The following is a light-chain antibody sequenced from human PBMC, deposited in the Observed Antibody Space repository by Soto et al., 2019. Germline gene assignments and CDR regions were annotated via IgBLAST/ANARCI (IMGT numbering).Light chain of an antibody. V-gene: IGKV3-15*01. CDR2: GAS. J-gene: IGKJ2*01. CDR1: QSVSSN. CDR3: QQYNNWPPLYT. Sequence: EIVMTQSPATLSVSPGERATLSCRASQSVSSNLAWYQQTPGQAPTLLIYGASTRATGIPARFSGSGSGTEFTLTISSLQSEDFAVYYCQQYNNWPPLYTFGQGTKLEIK.